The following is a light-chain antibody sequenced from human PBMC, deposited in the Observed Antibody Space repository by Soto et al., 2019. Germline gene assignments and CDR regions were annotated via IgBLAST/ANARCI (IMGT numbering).Light chain of an antibody. J-gene: IGKJ2*01. CDR1: QSVRRNY. CDR2: GAS. CDR3: QHYGSSAYT. V-gene: IGKV3-20*01. Sequence: EFVLTQSPGTLSLSPGERATLSCRASQSVRRNYLAWYQQKPGQSPRLLIYGASNRATGIPDRFSGSGSGTDFTLTISRLEPEDCALFYCQHYGSSAYTFGQGTTLQIQ.